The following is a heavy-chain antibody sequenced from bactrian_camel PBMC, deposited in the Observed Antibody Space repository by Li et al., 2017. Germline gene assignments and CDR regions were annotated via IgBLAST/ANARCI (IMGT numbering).Heavy chain of an antibody. Sequence: HVQLVESGGGSVQAGGSLRLSCDADSGLDRRCLAWFRQAPGKERERVAHIYTDGGSPDYADSVKGRFIVSRDNSKTRLDLQMNDLNPEDTAMYYCAADGRVCSRLDPEDYYYWGQGTQVTVS. J-gene: IGHJ4*01. D-gene: IGHD1*01. CDR2: IYTDGGSP. CDR3: AADGRVCSRLDPEDYYY. V-gene: IGHV3S54*01. CDR1: SGLDRRC.